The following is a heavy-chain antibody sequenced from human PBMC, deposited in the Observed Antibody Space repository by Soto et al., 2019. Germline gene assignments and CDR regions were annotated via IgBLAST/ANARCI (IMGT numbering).Heavy chain of an antibody. V-gene: IGHV3-9*01. CDR1: GFTFDDYA. CDR3: AKVGTHIEV. D-gene: IGHD7-27*01. CDR2: ISWNGGNI. Sequence: VHLAESGGGLVQPGRSLRLSCAASGFTFDDYAMHWVRQAPGKGLEWVSGISWNGGNIGYADSVKGRFTISRDNAKKSLYLQMNSLRPEDTALYYCAKVGTHIEVWGQGTLVTVSS. J-gene: IGHJ4*02.